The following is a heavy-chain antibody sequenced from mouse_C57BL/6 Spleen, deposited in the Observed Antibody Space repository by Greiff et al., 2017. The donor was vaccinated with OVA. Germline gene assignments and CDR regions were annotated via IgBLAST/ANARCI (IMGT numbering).Heavy chain of an antibody. D-gene: IGHD2-5*01. CDR2: IYPGDGDT. Sequence: QVQLQQSGAELVKPGASVKISCKASGYAFSSYWMNWVQQRPGKGLEWIGQIYPGDGDTNYNGKFKGKATLTADKSSSTAYMQLSSLTSEDSAVYFCAWSNYGFAYWGQGTLVTVSA. J-gene: IGHJ3*01. V-gene: IGHV1-80*01. CDR1: GYAFSSYW. CDR3: AWSNYGFAY.